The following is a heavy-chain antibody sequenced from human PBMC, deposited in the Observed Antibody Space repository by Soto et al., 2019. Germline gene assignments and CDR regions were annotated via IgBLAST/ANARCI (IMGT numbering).Heavy chain of an antibody. CDR1: GYTFTSYA. D-gene: IGHD3-10*01. V-gene: IGHV1-3*01. J-gene: IGHJ4*02. CDR3: ARETMVAPLIDY. CDR2: INAGNGNT. Sequence: ASVKGSCKASGYTFTSYAMHWVRQAPGQRLEWMGWINAGNGNTKYSQKFQGRVTITRDTSASTAYMELSSLRSEDTAVYYCARETMVAPLIDYWGQGTLVTVSS.